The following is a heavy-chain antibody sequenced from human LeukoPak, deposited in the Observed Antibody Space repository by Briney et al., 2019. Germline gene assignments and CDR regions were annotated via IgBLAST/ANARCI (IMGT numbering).Heavy chain of an antibody. J-gene: IGHJ6*03. CDR1: GGTLSSYA. CDR3: AREDTAMAYYYYYMDV. CDR2: IIPIFGTA. Sequence: GASVKVSCKASGGTLSSYAISWVRQAPGQGLEWMGRIIPIFGTANYAQKFQGRVTITTDESTSTAYMELSSLRSEDTAVYYCAREDTAMAYYYYYMDVWGKGTTVTVSS. D-gene: IGHD5-18*01. V-gene: IGHV1-69*05.